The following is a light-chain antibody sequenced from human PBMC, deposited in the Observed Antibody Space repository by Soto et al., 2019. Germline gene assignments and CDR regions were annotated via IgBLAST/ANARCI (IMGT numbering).Light chain of an antibody. J-gene: IGKJ1*01. V-gene: IGKV3-20*01. CDR2: GAS. CDR3: HQYDSWT. CDR1: QGILNN. Sequence: VVTQSPATLSVSPGERATLSCRASQGILNNLAWLQQKPGQAPRLLTYGASSRATGIPDRFSGSGSGTDFTLTISRLEPEDFAVYYCHQYDSWTFGQGTKVDIK.